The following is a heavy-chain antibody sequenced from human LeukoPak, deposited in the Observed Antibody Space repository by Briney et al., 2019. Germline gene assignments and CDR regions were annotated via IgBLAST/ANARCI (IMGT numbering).Heavy chain of an antibody. D-gene: IGHD3-10*01. V-gene: IGHV3-73*01. Sequence: GGSLRLSCAASGFTFSGSAMHWVRQASGKGLEWAGRIRSKANSYATAYAASVKGRFTISRDDSKNTAYLQMNSLKTEDTAVYYCTSRWFGSRYYYGMDVWGQGTTVTVSS. CDR1: GFTFSGSA. CDR2: IRSKANSYAT. CDR3: TSRWFGSRYYYGMDV. J-gene: IGHJ6*02.